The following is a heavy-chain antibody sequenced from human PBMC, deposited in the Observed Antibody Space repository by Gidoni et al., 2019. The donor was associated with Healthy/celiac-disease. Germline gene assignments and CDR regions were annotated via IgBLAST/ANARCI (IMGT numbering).Heavy chain of an antibody. CDR3: ARDRRGYCSGGSCYSLYFQH. V-gene: IGHV3-33*01. D-gene: IGHD2-15*01. CDR1: GFTFSSYG. J-gene: IGHJ1*01. Sequence: QVQLVESGGGVVQPGRSVRLSCAASGFTFSSYGMHWVRKAPGKGLEWVAVIWYDGSNKYYADSVKGRFTISRDNSKNTLYLQMNSLRAEDTAVYYCARDRRGYCSGGSCYSLYFQHWGQGTLVTVSS. CDR2: IWYDGSNK.